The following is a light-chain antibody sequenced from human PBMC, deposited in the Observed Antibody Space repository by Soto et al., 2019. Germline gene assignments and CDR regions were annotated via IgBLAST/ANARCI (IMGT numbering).Light chain of an antibody. J-gene: IGKJ1*01. CDR2: GAS. CDR3: QQLNSYPPWT. V-gene: IGKV1-9*01. CDR1: QGISSN. Sequence: IQLTQSPSSLSASVGDRVTITCRASQGISSNLAWYQQKPGRAPKLLIFGASTLQSGVPSRFSGSGSGTDFTLTISSLQPEDFATYFCQQLNSYPPWTFGQGTKVEIK.